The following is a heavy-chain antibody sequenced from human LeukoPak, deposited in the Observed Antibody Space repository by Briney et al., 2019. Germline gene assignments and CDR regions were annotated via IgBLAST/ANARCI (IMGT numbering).Heavy chain of an antibody. V-gene: IGHV4-59*08. CDR2: IYVTGT. CDR3: ARHIGGGIEDMDV. J-gene: IGHJ6*03. Sequence: SETLSLTCTVSGGSIGTDYWSWIRQSPGKGLEWIGYIYVTGTRYNPYLQSRVTISVDRSRSQFFLKMSSVTAADTAVYYCARHIGGGIEDMDVWGKGTKVIVSS. D-gene: IGHD3-16*02. CDR1: GGSIGTDY.